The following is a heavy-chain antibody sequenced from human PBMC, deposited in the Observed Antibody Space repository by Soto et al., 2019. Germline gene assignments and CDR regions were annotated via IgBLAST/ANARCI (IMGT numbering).Heavy chain of an antibody. V-gene: IGHV3-33*01. D-gene: IGHD3-3*01. J-gene: IGHJ5*02. Sequence: PGGSLRLSCEVCRFTFRNYAMHWVRQAPGKGLEWVAVSWYDGSNKYYADSVRGRFTISRDNSKDTLYLQMNSLRAEDTAVYSGARGVKSKRGTLDPWDRRSPGTV. CDR3: ARGVKSKRGTLDP. CDR1: RFTFRNYA. CDR2: SWYDGSNK.